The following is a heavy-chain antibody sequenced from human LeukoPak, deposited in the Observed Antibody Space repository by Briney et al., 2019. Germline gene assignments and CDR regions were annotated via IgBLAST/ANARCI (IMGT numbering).Heavy chain of an antibody. D-gene: IGHD2-15*01. CDR3: ARDKWGYCSGGSCHDVYYYYGMDV. CDR1: GCTFTSYA. CDR2: IIPIFGTA. J-gene: IGHJ6*04. Sequence: SVKVSCKASGCTFTSYAISWVRQAPGQGLEWMGGIIPIFGTANYAQKFQGRVTITADESTSTAYMELSSLRSEDTAVYYCARDKWGYCSGGSCHDVYYYYGMDVWGKGTTVTVSS. V-gene: IGHV1-69*01.